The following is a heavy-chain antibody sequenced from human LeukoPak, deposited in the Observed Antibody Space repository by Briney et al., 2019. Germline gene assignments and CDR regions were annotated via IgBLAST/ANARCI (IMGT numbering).Heavy chain of an antibody. D-gene: IGHD2-21*02. CDR2: ISYDGSNK. V-gene: IGHV3-30-3*01. CDR1: GFTFSSYA. Sequence: GGSLRLSCAASGFTFSSYAMSWVRQAPGKGLEWVAVISYDGSNKYYADSVKGRFTISRDNSKNTLYLQMNSLRTEDTAVYYCAKDLAVTANYYYGMDVWGQGTPVTVSS. CDR3: AKDLAVTANYYYGMDV. J-gene: IGHJ6*02.